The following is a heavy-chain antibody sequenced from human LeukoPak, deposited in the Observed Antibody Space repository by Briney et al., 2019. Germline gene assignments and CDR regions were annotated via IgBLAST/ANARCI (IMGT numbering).Heavy chain of an antibody. J-gene: IGHJ4*02. CDR1: GFTFSSYA. CDR3: AKSDGSGCYDDY. CDR2: IGGSDGST. V-gene: IGHV3-23*01. D-gene: IGHD3-10*01. Sequence: GGSLRLSCVASGFTFSSYAMSWVRQARGKGLEWVSTIGGSDGSTFYADSVEGRFSISRDNSKNTLYLQMNSLRVEDTAVYYCAKSDGSGCYDDYWGRGTLVTVSS.